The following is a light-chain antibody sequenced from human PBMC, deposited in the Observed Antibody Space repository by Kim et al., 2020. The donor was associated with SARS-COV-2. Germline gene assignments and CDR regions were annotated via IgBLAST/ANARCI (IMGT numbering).Light chain of an antibody. Sequence: QSITISCTGTSSDVGVYDSVSWYQQHPDKAPKLMIYDVSNRPSGVSNRFSGSKSGNTASLTISGLQTEDEADYYCYSYTTGSTYVFGTGTKVTVL. CDR1: SSDVGVYDS. J-gene: IGLJ1*01. V-gene: IGLV2-14*03. CDR2: DVS. CDR3: YSYTTGSTYV.